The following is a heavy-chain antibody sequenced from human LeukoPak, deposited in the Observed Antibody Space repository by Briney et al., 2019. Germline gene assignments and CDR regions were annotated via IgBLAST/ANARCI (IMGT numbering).Heavy chain of an antibody. Sequence: SGGSLRLSCIVSGFTLSSYEMSWIRQAPGKGLEWVSAISSSDDGTYHAGSVRGRFTISRDSSKNTLYLQMNNLRTEDAAIYYCAKAPVTSCRGAFCYPLDSWGQGTLVTVSS. CDR3: AKAPVTSCRGAFCYPLDS. J-gene: IGHJ4*02. CDR2: ISSSDDGT. D-gene: IGHD2-15*01. V-gene: IGHV3-23*01. CDR1: GFTLSSYE.